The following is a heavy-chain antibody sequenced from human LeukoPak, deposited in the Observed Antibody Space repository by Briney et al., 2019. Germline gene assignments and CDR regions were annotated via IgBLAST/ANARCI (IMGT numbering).Heavy chain of an antibody. CDR1: GFTFDDYA. Sequence: GRSLRLSCAASGFTFDDYAMHWVRQGPGKGLEWVSGISWNSGSIGYADSVKGRFTISRDNSKNTLYLQMNSLRAEDTAVYYCARERNILTGYDYWGQGTLVTVSS. J-gene: IGHJ4*02. V-gene: IGHV3-9*01. CDR2: ISWNSGSI. CDR3: ARERNILTGYDY. D-gene: IGHD3-9*01.